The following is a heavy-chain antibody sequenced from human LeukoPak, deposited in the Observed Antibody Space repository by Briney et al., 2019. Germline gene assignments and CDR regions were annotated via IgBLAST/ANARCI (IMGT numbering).Heavy chain of an antibody. J-gene: IGHJ4*02. CDR3: AKDQLRLRTPHFDY. D-gene: IGHD4-17*01. CDR2: ISGSGGST. CDR1: GDSISTNH. Sequence: ETLSLTCAVSGDSISTNHWWSWVRQAPGKGLEWVSAISGSGGSTYYADSVKGRFTISRDNSKNTLYLQMNSLRAEDTAVYYCAKDQLRLRTPHFDYWGQGTLVTVSS. V-gene: IGHV3-23*01.